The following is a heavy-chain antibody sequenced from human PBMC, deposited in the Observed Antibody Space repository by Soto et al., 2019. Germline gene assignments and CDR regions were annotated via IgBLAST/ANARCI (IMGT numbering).Heavy chain of an antibody. Sequence: QVQLVESGGGVVQPGRSLRLSCAASGFTFSSYAMHWVRQAPGKGLEWVAVISYDGSNKYYADSVKGRFTISRDNSKNTLNRKMNRLRAEDTAVYDCARDELEAGRLDRSARYYYYGFDVWGQGTTVTLCS. V-gene: IGHV3-30*14. CDR2: ISYDGSNK. CDR3: ARDELEAGRLDRSARYYYYGFDV. J-gene: IGHJ6*02. CDR1: GFTFSSYA. D-gene: IGHD3-16*01.